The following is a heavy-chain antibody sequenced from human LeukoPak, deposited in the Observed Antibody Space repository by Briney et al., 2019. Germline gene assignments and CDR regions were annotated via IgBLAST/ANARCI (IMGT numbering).Heavy chain of an antibody. J-gene: IGHJ4*02. V-gene: IGHV3-21*01. CDR1: GFTFSYYT. CDR3: ASGVTTGY. Sequence: PGGSLRLSCAASGFTFSYYTVNWVRQAPGKGLEWVSGISSSGTYIYYADSVKGRFTISRDNAKNSMYLQMNSLRAEDTAVYYCASGVTTGYWGQGTLVTVSS. CDR2: ISSSGTYI. D-gene: IGHD1-26*01.